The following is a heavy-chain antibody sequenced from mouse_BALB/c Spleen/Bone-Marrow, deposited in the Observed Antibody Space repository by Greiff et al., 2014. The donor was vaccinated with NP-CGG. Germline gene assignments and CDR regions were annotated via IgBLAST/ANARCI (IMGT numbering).Heavy chain of an antibody. CDR1: GYTFSSYW. V-gene: IGHV1-7*01. J-gene: IGHJ4*01. CDR3: ARYGNFLAMDY. Sequence: VQLVESGAELAKPGASVKMSCKASGYTFSSYWMHWVKQRPGQGLEWIGYISPTTGYTEYSQKFKDKATLTADKSSSTAYMQLSSLTSEDSAAYYCARYGNFLAMDYWGQGTSVTVSS. CDR2: ISPTTGYT. D-gene: IGHD1-1*01.